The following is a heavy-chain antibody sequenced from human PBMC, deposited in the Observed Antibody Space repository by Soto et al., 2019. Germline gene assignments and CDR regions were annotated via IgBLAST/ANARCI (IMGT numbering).Heavy chain of an antibody. CDR3: AKDTGRGGGSVFDY. D-gene: IGHD2-15*01. CDR2: ISGSGADT. V-gene: IGHV3-23*01. J-gene: IGHJ4*02. Sequence: SWVRQARGKGLEWVSAISGSGADTYYTESVKGRFTISRDNFKNTLYLQMNSLRAEDTAVYYCAKDTGRGGGSVFDYWGQGTLVTVSS.